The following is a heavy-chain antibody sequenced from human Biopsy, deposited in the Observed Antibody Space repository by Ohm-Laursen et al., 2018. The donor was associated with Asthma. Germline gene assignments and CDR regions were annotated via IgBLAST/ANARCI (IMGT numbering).Heavy chain of an antibody. CDR1: GDAMSTSGSY. CDR2: IYYSGRT. CDR3: ARAVSSSSYWYFDL. J-gene: IGHJ2*01. D-gene: IGHD6-6*01. Sequence: SETLSLTCIVSGDAMSTSGSYWGWIRQSPGKGLEWIGGIYYSGRTYYNPSPESRVTISPDTSKNHFSLKVTSVTAADTAVYYCARAVSSSSYWYFDLWGRGDLVTVSS. V-gene: IGHV4-39*02.